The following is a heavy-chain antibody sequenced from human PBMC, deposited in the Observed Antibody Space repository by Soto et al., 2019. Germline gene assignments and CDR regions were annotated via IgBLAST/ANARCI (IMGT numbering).Heavy chain of an antibody. Sequence: VPLVQSGAEVKKPGASVKVSCKASGYTFTRYAMHWVRQAPGQRLEWMGWINAGTGHPKYSQKFQGRITITRDTAASTAYMERSSGRSEDTAVDDWARVRVVEGSSVRYGGQGTLVTVAA. J-gene: IGHJ4*02. CDR3: ARVRVVEGSSVRY. CDR2: INAGTGHP. CDR1: GYTFTRYA. D-gene: IGHD2-15*01. V-gene: IGHV1-3*01.